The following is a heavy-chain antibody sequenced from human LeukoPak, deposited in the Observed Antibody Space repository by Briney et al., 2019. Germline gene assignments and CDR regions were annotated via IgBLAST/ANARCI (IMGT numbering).Heavy chain of an antibody. CDR3: ARAAELGRDY. CDR2: IYSGGIT. D-gene: IGHD7-27*01. CDR1: GFTVSSNY. J-gene: IGHJ4*02. V-gene: IGHV3-53*01. Sequence: GGSLRLSCVASGFTVSSNYMSWFRQAPGKGLEWVSAIYSGGITYYADSVKGRFTISRDNSKNTLYLEMNSLRAEDTAVYHCARAAELGRDYWGQGTLVTVSS.